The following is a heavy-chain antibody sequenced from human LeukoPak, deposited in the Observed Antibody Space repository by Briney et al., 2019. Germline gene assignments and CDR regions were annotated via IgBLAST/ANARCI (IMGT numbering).Heavy chain of an antibody. J-gene: IGHJ6*02. CDR1: GDIVSSNSAA. CDR3: ARVAIVVVVAATPGYYYYGMDV. Sequence: SQTHSLTCAISGDIVSSNSAAWNWIRQSPSRGLEWLGRTYYRSKWYNDYAVSVKSRITINPDTSKNQFSLQLNSVTPEDTAVYYCARVAIVVVVAATPGYYYYGMDVWGQGTTVTVSS. CDR2: TYYRSKWYN. D-gene: IGHD2-15*01. V-gene: IGHV6-1*01.